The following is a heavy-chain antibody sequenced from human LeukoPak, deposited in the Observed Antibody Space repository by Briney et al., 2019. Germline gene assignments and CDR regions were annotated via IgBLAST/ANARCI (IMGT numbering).Heavy chain of an antibody. J-gene: IGHJ3*02. CDR1: GGSFSGYY. V-gene: IGHV4-34*01. D-gene: IGHD3-22*01. CDR3: ANTYYYDSSGYSSGVAFDI. CDR2: INHSGST. Sequence: KPSETLSLTCAVYGGSFSGYYWSWIRQPPGKGLEWIGEINHSGSTNYNPSLKSRVTISVDTSKNQFSLKLSSVTAADTAVYYCANTYYYDSSGYSSGVAFDIWGQGTMVTVSS.